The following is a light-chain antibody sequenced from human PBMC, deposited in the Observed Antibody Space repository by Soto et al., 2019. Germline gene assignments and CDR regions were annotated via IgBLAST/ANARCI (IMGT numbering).Light chain of an antibody. CDR3: QHRNNWPYS. CDR1: ETVSSY. Sequence: EIVLTQSPATLSLSPGERATLSCRASETVSSYLGWYQQKPGQAPRLLIYDASNGATGIPARFSGSGSGTDFTLTISSLEPEDFAVYYCQHRNNWPYSFGQGTKLEIK. J-gene: IGKJ2*03. CDR2: DAS. V-gene: IGKV3-11*01.